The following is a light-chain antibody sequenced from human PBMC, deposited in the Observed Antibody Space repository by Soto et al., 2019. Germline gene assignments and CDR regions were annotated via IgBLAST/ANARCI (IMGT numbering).Light chain of an antibody. CDR2: EVS. V-gene: IGLV2-14*01. J-gene: IGLJ1*01. CDR1: SSDVGGYNY. CDR3: SSYTSGSYV. Sequence: QSVLTQPASVSGSPGQSITISCTGTSSDVGGYNYVSWYQQHPGKAPKLMIYEVSNRPSGVSNRFSGSKSGNTASLTISGLQAEDEADYYCSSYTSGSYVFGTGTKLTVL.